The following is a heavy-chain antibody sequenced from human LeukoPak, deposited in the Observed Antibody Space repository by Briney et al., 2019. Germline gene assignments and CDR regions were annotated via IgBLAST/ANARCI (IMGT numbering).Heavy chain of an antibody. V-gene: IGHV3-30*02. CDR3: AKFDSTSYFAVDY. J-gene: IGHJ4*02. D-gene: IGHD3-22*01. CDR1: GFTFSTYG. CDR2: IRSDESKK. Sequence: PGGSLRLSCAASGFTFSTYGMYWVRQAPGKGLEWVAFIRSDESKKYYTDSVKGRFTISRDNSKNTLYMQMNSLRTEDTALYYCAKFDSTSYFAVDYWGQGTLVTVSS.